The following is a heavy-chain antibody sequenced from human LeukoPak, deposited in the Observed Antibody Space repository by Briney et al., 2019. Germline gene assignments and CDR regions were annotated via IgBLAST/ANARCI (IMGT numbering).Heavy chain of an antibody. CDR3: ARELSYYGSGNYYQGRGYYFDY. Sequence: GASVKVSCKASGYTFTTYGISWVRQAPGQGLEWMGWISPYNGNTNYAEKVQGRITMTTDTYTRTVSMELGSQTSDDTAVYYCARELSYYGSGNYYQGRGYYFDYWGQGTLLTVSS. V-gene: IGHV1-18*01. J-gene: IGHJ4*02. CDR2: ISPYNGNT. CDR1: GYTFTTYG. D-gene: IGHD3-10*01.